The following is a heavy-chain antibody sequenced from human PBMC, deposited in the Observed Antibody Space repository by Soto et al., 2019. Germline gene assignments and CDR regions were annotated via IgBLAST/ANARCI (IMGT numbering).Heavy chain of an antibody. D-gene: IGHD3-22*01. CDR3: ARIGDSSGYSGWFDP. Sequence: GGSLRLSCAASGFTVSSNYMSWVRQAPGKGLEWVSVIYSGGSTYYADSVKGRFTISRDNSKNTLYLQMNSLRAEDTAVYYCARIGDSSGYSGWFDPWGQGTLVTVSS. CDR1: GFTVSSNY. CDR2: IYSGGST. J-gene: IGHJ5*02. V-gene: IGHV3-66*01.